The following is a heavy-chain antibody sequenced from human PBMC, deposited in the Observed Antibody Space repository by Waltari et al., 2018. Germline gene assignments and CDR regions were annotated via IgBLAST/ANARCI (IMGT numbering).Heavy chain of an antibody. V-gene: IGHV3-23*01. CDR1: GFPFSSHA. Sequence: EVQLLESGGGLVQPGGSLRLSCAASGFPFSSHAMSWVRQAQGKGWEWVSAISGSGGSTYYADSVKGRFTISRDNSKNTLYLQMNSLRAEDTAVYYCASSRATGTAPFDYWGQGTLVTVSS. CDR2: ISGSGGST. J-gene: IGHJ4*02. CDR3: ASSRATGTAPFDY. D-gene: IGHD1-1*01.